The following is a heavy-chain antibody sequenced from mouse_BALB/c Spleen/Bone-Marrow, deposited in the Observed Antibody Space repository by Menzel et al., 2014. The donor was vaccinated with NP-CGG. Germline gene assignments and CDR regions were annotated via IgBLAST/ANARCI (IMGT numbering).Heavy chain of an antibody. V-gene: IGHV14-3*02. CDR3: ARYRLGTYFDY. J-gene: IGHJ2*01. CDR1: GFNIKDTY. CDR2: IDPANVNT. Sequence: EVQLQQSGAELVKPGASVKLSCTASGFNIKDTYIHWVKQRPEQGLEWIGRIDPANVNTKYDPKFQGKATITADTSSNTAYLQLSSLASEDTAVYYCARYRLGTYFDYWGQGTTLTVSS. D-gene: IGHD2-14*01.